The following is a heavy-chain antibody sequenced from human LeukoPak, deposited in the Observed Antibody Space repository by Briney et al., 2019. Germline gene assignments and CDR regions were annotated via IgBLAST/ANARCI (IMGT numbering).Heavy chain of an antibody. CDR2: IFHTGHS. J-gene: IGHJ4*02. V-gene: IGHV4-30-2*01. D-gene: IGHD3-16*01. CDR1: GDSISSEGYS. CDR3: ARARESMTTSGSFFDF. Sequence: PSQTLSLTCDISGDSISSEGYSWSWVRQPPGNGLERIEYIFHTGHSNYNPSLKSRVTISIDRSKNQFSLKLTSVTAADTAVYYCARARESMTTSGSFFDFWGQGALVTVSS.